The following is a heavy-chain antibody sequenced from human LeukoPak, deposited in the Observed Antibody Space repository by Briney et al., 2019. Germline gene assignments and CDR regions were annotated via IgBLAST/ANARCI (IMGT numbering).Heavy chain of an antibody. D-gene: IGHD3/OR15-3a*01. V-gene: IGHV3-23*01. J-gene: IGHJ6*02. CDR2: ISGGDGST. CDR1: GFPFSGYA. CDR3: ARGLWTAHYYYYYGMDV. Sequence: GGSLRLSCAASGFPFSGYAMSWVREAPGKGLEWVSAISGGDGSTYYAHSVKGRFTISRDNSKNTLYLQVNSLRAEDTAVYYCARGLWTAHYYYYYGMDVWGQGTTVTVSS.